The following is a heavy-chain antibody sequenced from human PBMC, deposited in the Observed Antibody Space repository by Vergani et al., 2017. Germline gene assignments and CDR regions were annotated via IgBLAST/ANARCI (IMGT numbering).Heavy chain of an antibody. J-gene: IGHJ6*02. CDR3: ARVMYRDEASTGYRLEGMDI. Sequence: VQLEESGPGLVKPSETLSLTCTVSGGSFNTYYWSWIRQSPGKGLEWIGYIYSPGSTNYNPSLNSRVTMSVDTSKNQFSLKLRSVTAADTAVYFCARVMYRDEASTGYRLEGMDIWGQGTTVTISS. CDR2: IYSPGST. V-gene: IGHV4-59*13. CDR1: GGSFNTYY. D-gene: IGHD3-9*01.